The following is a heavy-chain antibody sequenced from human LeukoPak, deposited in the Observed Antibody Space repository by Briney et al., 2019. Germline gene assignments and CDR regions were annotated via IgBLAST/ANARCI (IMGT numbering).Heavy chain of an antibody. V-gene: IGHV3-30*04. CDR3: AKGHLFYYYMDV. J-gene: IGHJ6*03. Sequence: GGSLRLSCAASGFTFSSYAMHWVRQAPGKGLEWVAVISYDGSNKYYADSVKGRFTISRDNSKNTLYLQMNSLRAEDMAVYYCAKGHLFYYYMDVWGKGTTVTVSS. CDR1: GFTFSSYA. CDR2: ISYDGSNK.